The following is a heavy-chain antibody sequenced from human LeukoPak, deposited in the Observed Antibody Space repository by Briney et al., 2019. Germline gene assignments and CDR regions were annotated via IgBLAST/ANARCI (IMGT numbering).Heavy chain of an antibody. CDR1: GYSSINYG. D-gene: IGHD2-2*01. CDR2: IIAYNGIT. V-gene: IGHV1-18*01. CDR3: ARDSSAYCSITSCQDALDV. J-gene: IGHJ3*01. Sequence: ASVKVSCKLSGYSSINYGINWGRHAPGQGRGWMGWIIAYNGITNYAQNFQGRVTMTTDTATSTAYMELRSLRSDDTAVYYCARDSSAYCSITSCQDALDVWGHGTMVTVSS.